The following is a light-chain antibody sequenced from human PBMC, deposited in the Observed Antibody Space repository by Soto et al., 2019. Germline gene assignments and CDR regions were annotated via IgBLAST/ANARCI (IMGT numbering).Light chain of an antibody. CDR2: ANT. V-gene: IGLV1-40*01. Sequence: QPVLTQPPSVSGAPGQRVTISCTGSDSNIGAGFDVHWYQQFPGTAPKLLIYANTNRPSGVPDRFSASKSGTSASLAITGLQADDEADYYCQSYDNSLTVHVVFGGGTKLTVL. J-gene: IGLJ2*01. CDR3: QSYDNSLTVHVV. CDR1: DSNIGAGFD.